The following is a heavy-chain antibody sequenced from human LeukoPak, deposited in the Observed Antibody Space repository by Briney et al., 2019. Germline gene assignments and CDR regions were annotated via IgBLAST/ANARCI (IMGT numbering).Heavy chain of an antibody. V-gene: IGHV3-48*03. CDR3: AKHVHSGYDYYDC. CDR2: ISSSGSTI. J-gene: IGHJ4*02. Sequence: GGSLRLSCAASGFTFSSYEMNWVRQAPGKGLEWVSYISSSGSTIYYADSVKGRFTISRDNSKNTLYLQMNSLRAEDTSVYYCAKHVHSGYDYYDCWGQGTLVTVSS. CDR1: GFTFSSYE. D-gene: IGHD5-12*01.